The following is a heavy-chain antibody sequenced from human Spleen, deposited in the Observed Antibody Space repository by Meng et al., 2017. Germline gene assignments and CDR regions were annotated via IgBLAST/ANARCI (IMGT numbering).Heavy chain of an antibody. CDR2: IIPIFGTA. CDR1: GGTFSSYA. CDR3: ARVVGATDYYYGMDV. V-gene: IGHV1-69*13. D-gene: IGHD1-26*01. J-gene: IGHJ6*02. Sequence: SVKVSCKASGGTFSSYAISWVRQAPGQGLEWMGGIIPIFGTANYAQKFQGRVTITADESTSTAYMELSSLRSEDTAVYYCARVVGATDYYYGMDVWGQETTVTVSS.